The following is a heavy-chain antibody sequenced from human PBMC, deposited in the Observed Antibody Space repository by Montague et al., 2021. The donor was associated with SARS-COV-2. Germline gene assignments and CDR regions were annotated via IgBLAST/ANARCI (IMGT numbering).Heavy chain of an antibody. J-gene: IGHJ5*02. CDR2: IYYSGGI. D-gene: IGHD3-10*01. CDR1: GGSMSDQY. V-gene: IGHV4-59*11. CDR3: ARAVSVRRAVNWFDP. Sequence: SETLSLTCTVSGGSMSDQYWAWIRQPPGKGLEWLAYIYYSGGINSNASLKSRVSMLVDTSKNQFSLKLTSVTAADTAVYYCARAVSVRRAVNWFDPWGQGTLVTVSS.